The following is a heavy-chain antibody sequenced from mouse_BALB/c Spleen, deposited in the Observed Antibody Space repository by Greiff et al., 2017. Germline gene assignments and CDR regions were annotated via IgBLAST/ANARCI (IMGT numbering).Heavy chain of an antibody. V-gene: IGHV1S22*01. CDR1: GYTFTSYW. Sequence: LQQPGSELVRPGASVKLSCKASGYTFTSYWMHWVKQRPGQGLEWIGNIYPGSGSTNYDEKFKSKATLTVDTSSSTAYMQLSSPTSEDSAVYYCARGRDAMDYWGQGTSVTVSS. J-gene: IGHJ4*01. CDR2: IYPGSGST. CDR3: ARGRDAMDY.